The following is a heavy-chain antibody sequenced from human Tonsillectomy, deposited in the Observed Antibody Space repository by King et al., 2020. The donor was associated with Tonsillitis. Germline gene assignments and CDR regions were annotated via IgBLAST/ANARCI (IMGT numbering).Heavy chain of an antibody. Sequence: VQLQESGPGLVKPSETLSLTCLVSDGSISSRNYCWAWIRQSPGKGLEWIGSIYYSGTTYYNPSLESRVTISVDTSRHQFSLKLSSVTAEDTAVYFCARHSSGWYALEYWGQGILVTVSS. CDR2: IYYSGTT. CDR1: DGSISSRNYC. V-gene: IGHV4-39*01. J-gene: IGHJ4*02. CDR3: ARHSSGWYALEY. D-gene: IGHD6-19*01.